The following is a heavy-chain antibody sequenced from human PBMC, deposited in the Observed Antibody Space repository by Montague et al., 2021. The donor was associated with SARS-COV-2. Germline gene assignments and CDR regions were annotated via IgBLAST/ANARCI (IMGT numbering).Heavy chain of an antibody. D-gene: IGHD3-22*01. V-gene: IGHV3-53*01. Sequence: SGRFSCAASGFPVNNNYMSWVRQAPGKGLEWVSAIYSGGTTYYGDSVTGRFTISRDNSKNTLYLQMNSLRAEDTAVYYCARAETYDSTGPLFYWGQGTLVTGPS. CDR3: ARAETYDSTGPLFY. CDR1: GFPVNNNY. CDR2: IYSGGTT. J-gene: IGHJ4*02.